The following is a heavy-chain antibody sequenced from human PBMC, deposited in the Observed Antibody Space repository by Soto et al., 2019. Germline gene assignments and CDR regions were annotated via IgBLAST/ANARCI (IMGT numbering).Heavy chain of an antibody. Sequence: QVQLQQWGAGLLKPSETLSLTCAVHGGSFRGYHWTWIRQPPGKGLEWIGEINNSGSTNDNPSLKSRVTISRDPSKNQFSLSLSSVTAADTAIYYCARGGYTSGWFRFWGQGILVTVSS. CDR3: ARGGYTSGWFRF. CDR1: GGSFRGYH. CDR2: INNSGST. D-gene: IGHD6-19*01. V-gene: IGHV4-34*01. J-gene: IGHJ4*02.